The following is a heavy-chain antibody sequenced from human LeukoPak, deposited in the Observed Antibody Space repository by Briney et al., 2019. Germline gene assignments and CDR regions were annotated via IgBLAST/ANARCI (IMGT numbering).Heavy chain of an antibody. D-gene: IGHD2-21*02. CDR1: GYTFTSYY. CDR2: INPSGGST. V-gene: IGHV1-46*01. Sequence: ASVKVSCKASGYTFTSYYMHWVRQAPGQGLEWMGIINPSGGSTCYAQKFQGRVTMTRDTSTSTVYMELSSLRSEDTAVYYCARDERFCGGDCYSPHFDYWGQGTLVTVSS. J-gene: IGHJ4*02. CDR3: ARDERFCGGDCYSPHFDY.